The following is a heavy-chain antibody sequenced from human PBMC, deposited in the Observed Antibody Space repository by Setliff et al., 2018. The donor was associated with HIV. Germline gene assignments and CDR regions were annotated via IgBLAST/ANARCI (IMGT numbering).Heavy chain of an antibody. J-gene: IGHJ5*02. CDR2: IDSSGTT. CDR1: GGSISSRTYY. V-gene: IGHV4-39*07. D-gene: IGHD3-10*01. CDR3: ARDRHSSGLGSYGP. Sequence: SETLSLTCTVSGGSISSRTYYWGCIRQPPGKGLEWIGSIDSSGTTDYKPSLKGRVAISVDTSRNQFSLRVTSVTAADTAVYFCARDRHSSGLGSYGPWGPGILVTVSS.